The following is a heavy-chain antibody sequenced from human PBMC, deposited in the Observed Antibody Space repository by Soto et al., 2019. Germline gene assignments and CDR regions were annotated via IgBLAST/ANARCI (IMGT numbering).Heavy chain of an antibody. D-gene: IGHD3-22*01. J-gene: IGHJ4*02. Sequence: GGSLRLSCAASGFTFSSYAMSWVRQAPGKGLEWVSAISGSGGSTYYADSVKGRFTISRDNSKNTLYLQMNSLRAEDTAVYYCAKGYYYDSSGYYPPYYFDYWGQGTLVTVSS. CDR1: GFTFSSYA. CDR3: AKGYYYDSSGYYPPYYFDY. V-gene: IGHV3-23*01. CDR2: ISGSGGST.